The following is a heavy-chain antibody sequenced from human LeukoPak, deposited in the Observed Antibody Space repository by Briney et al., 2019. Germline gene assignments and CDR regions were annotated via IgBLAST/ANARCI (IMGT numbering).Heavy chain of an antibody. Sequence: ASVNVSCTASGGAFSSYAISWLRQPPGQGLEWMGGIIPIFGTANYAQKFQGRVTITTDESTSTDYMELSSLRAEDTAVYYCARVTDGYNYPWGQGTLVTVSS. CDR1: GGAFSSYA. V-gene: IGHV1-69*05. J-gene: IGHJ5*02. CDR2: IIPIFGTA. D-gene: IGHD5-24*01. CDR3: ARVTDGYNYP.